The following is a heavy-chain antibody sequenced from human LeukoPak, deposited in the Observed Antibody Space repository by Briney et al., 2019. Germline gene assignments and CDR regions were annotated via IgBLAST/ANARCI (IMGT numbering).Heavy chain of an antibody. CDR1: GYSFTSYW. J-gene: IGHJ1*01. CDR2: IYPGDSDT. V-gene: IGHV5-51*01. D-gene: IGHD3-10*01. Sequence: GESLKISCKGSGYSFTSYWIGWVRQMPRKGLEWMGIIYPGDSDTRYSPSFQGQVTISADKSISTAYLQWSSLKASDTAMYYCASSGWFGELSAEYFQHWGQGTLVTVSS. CDR3: ASSGWFGELSAEYFQH.